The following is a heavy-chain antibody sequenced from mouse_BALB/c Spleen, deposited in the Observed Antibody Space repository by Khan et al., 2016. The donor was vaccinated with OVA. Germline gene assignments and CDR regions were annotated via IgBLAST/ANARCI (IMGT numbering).Heavy chain of an antibody. CDR2: INTSTGEP. CDR1: GYTFTNYG. V-gene: IGHV9-1*02. J-gene: IGHJ1*01. Sequence: QIQLVQSGPELKKPGETVKISCKASGYTFTNYGMNWVMQAPGKGLKWLGWINTSTGEPTYADDFKGRYAFSLEISASTAYLQINNLKYEDMATYFCARISSYWYSDVWGAGTTVTVSS. CDR3: ARISSYWYSDV.